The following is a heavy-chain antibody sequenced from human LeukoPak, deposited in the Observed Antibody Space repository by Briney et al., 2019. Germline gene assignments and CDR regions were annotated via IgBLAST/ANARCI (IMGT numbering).Heavy chain of an antibody. V-gene: IGHV3-48*04. J-gene: IGHJ4*02. Sequence: PGGSLTLSCEVSGFTFSSYSMTWVRQVPGRGLEWIAYMTASSVTFYYADSVRGRFTISRDNARNSLFLQMNSLTVEDTAVYYCARSLSGYDPLSAFWGQGTLVTVSS. D-gene: IGHD5-12*01. CDR3: ARSLSGYDPLSAF. CDR1: GFTFSSYS. CDR2: MTASSVTF.